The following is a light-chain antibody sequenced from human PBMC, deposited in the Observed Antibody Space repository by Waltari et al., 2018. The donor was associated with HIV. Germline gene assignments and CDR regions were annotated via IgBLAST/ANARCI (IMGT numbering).Light chain of an antibody. Sequence: ELVMTQSPATLSVSPGERATLSCRASQSVSSNLSWYQQKPGQAPRLLIYGASTRATGIPARFSGSGSGTEFTLTISSLQSEDFAVYYCQQYKNWPLTFGQGTRLEIK. J-gene: IGKJ5*01. CDR1: QSVSSN. CDR2: GAS. V-gene: IGKV3-15*01. CDR3: QQYKNWPLT.